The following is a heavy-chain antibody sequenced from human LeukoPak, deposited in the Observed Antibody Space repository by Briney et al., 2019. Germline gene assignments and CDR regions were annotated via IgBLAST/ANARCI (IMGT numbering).Heavy chain of an antibody. CDR3: AKDANLGVSYFDY. Sequence: GRSLRLSCAASGFTFDDYAMHWVRQAPGKGLEWVSGISWNSGSIGYADSVKGRFTISRDNAKNSLYLQMNSLRAEDTAVYYCAKDANLGVSYFDYWGQGTLVTVSS. CDR1: GFTFDDYA. CDR2: ISWNSGSI. V-gene: IGHV3-9*01. J-gene: IGHJ4*03. D-gene: IGHD3-16*01.